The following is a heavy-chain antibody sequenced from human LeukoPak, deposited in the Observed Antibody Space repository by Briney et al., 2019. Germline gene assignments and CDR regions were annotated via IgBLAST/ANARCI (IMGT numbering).Heavy chain of an antibody. CDR1: GGPISSNNYY. CDR2: IYYSGST. V-gene: IGHV4-39*01. D-gene: IGHD3-22*01. Sequence: PSETLSLICTVSGGPISSNNYYWGWIRQPPGKGLGGIGSIYYSGSTYNNPSLKSRVTISVDTTKNQFSLKLTSVTAADTAVYYCASSPSGYWWNFDCWGQGTLVTVSS. CDR3: ASSPSGYWWNFDC. J-gene: IGHJ4*02.